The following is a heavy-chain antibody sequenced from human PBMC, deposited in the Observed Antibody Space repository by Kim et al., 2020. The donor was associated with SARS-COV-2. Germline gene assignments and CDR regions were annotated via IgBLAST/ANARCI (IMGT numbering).Heavy chain of an antibody. D-gene: IGHD6-19*01. CDR2: IAYDGSSK. V-gene: IGHV3-30*18. Sequence: GGSLRLSCAASGFTFSIYGMHWVRQAPGKGLEWVSVIAYDGSSKDYADSVKGRFTISRDNSKNTLYLQMNSLRAEDTAVYYCAKERNTGSSSGWTYYYYGMDAWGPGTTVTVSS. J-gene: IGHJ6*02. CDR3: AKERNTGSSSGWTYYYYGMDA. CDR1: GFTFSIYG.